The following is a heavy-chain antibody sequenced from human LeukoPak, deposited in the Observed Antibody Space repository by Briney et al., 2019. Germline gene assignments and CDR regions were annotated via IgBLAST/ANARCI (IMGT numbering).Heavy chain of an antibody. CDR2: INWNGGST. Sequence: PGGSLRLSCAASGFTFSSYAMSWVRQAPGKGLEWVSGINWNGGSTGYADSVKGRFTISRDNAKNSLYLQMNSLRAEDTALYYCARDALFMVRGEGSKPDYWGQGTLVTVSS. V-gene: IGHV3-20*04. J-gene: IGHJ4*02. CDR3: ARDALFMVRGEGSKPDY. D-gene: IGHD3-10*01. CDR1: GFTFSSYA.